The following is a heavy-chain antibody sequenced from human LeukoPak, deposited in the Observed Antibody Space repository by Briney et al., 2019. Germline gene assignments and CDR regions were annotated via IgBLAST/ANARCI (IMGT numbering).Heavy chain of an antibody. J-gene: IGHJ4*02. CDR1: GYTFTSYG. Sequence: ASVKVSCKASGYTFTSYGISWVRQAPGQGLEWMGWISAYNGNTNYAQRLQGRVTMTTDTSTRTAYMELRSLRSDDTAVYYCARGAADYHDSSGYYWGRRPGVTVSS. CDR2: ISAYNGNT. D-gene: IGHD3-22*01. V-gene: IGHV1-18*01. CDR3: ARGAADYHDSSGYY.